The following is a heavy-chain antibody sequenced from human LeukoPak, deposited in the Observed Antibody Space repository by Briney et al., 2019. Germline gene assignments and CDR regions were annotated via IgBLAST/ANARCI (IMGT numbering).Heavy chain of an antibody. Sequence: SETLSLTCTVSGGSISSNRYFWAWIRQPPGGGLEWIASINYNWRTYYNPSLKSRLTISIDTAKKQFSLKLTSVTAADTAVYYCARLDFLSGFYAFGYWGQGTLVTVSS. J-gene: IGHJ4*02. CDR2: INYNWRT. CDR1: GGSISSNRYF. D-gene: IGHD3-3*01. CDR3: ARLDFLSGFYAFGY. V-gene: IGHV4-39*07.